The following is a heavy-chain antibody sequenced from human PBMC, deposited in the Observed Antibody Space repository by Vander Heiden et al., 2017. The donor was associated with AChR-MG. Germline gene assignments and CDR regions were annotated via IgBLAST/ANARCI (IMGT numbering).Heavy chain of an antibody. CDR3: ASLPGLRLGDTSNDY. Sequence: QVQLVQSGAEVKKPGASVKVSCKASEYTFNAYYIHWVRQAPGQGLGWMGWINPNSGGTDYAQNFQGRVTLTTDASISTAYMELRSLRSDDTAVYYCASLPGLRLGDTSNDYWGQGTLISVSS. CDR2: INPNSGGT. D-gene: IGHD3-16*01. J-gene: IGHJ4*02. V-gene: IGHV1-2*02. CDR1: EYTFNAYY.